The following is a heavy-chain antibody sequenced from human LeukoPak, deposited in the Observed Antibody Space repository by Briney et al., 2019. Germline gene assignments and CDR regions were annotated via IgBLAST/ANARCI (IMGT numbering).Heavy chain of an antibody. J-gene: IGHJ4*02. CDR1: GFTFGTYW. CDR2: INSDGGTT. Sequence: PGGSLRLSCGASGFTFGTYWMHWVRQAPGKGLVWVSGINSDGGTTTYADSVKGRFTISRDNAKNTLYLQMNNLRAEDTAIYYCATDSYVSGSYYRLFYWGQGTLSPSPQ. V-gene: IGHV3-74*01. CDR3: ATDSYVSGSYYRLFY. D-gene: IGHD3-10*01.